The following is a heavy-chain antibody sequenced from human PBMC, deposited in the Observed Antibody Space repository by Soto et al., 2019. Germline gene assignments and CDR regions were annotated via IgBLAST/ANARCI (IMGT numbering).Heavy chain of an antibody. V-gene: IGHV4-30-2*01. CDR2: IYHSGST. Sequence: QLQLQESGSGLVKPSQTLSLTCAVSGGSISSGGYSWIWIRQPPGNGLEWIGYIYHSGSTYYNPSLKSRVTISVDRSKNQFSLKLSSVTAADTAVYYCARDYCTNGVCARYFDLWGRGTLVTVSS. D-gene: IGHD2-8*01. CDR3: ARDYCTNGVCARYFDL. CDR1: GGSISSGGYS. J-gene: IGHJ2*01.